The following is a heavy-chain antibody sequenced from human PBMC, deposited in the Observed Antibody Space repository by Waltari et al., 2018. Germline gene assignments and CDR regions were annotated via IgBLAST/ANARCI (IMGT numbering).Heavy chain of an antibody. V-gene: IGHV3-53*01. J-gene: IGHJ4*02. CDR3: ARGPGEFLPIDF. CDR1: GFTVCTNY. CDR2: IYSGVNT. Sequence: EVQLVESGGGLFQPGGSLRLSCAASGFTVCTNYMSWVRQAPGKGLDWVSVIYSGVNTYSADSVKGRFTISRDNSKNTLYLQMNSLRAEDTAVYYCARGPGEFLPIDFWGQGTLVTVSS. D-gene: IGHD7-27*01.